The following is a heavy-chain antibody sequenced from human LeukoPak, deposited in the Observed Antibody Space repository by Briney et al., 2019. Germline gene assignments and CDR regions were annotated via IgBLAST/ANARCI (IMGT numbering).Heavy chain of an antibody. D-gene: IGHD6-19*01. CDR3: ARGSGWYHRTYFDY. V-gene: IGHV1-2*02. CDR2: INPNSGGT. J-gene: IGHJ4*02. CDR1: GYTFTGYY. Sequence: ASVKVSCKASGYTFTGYYMHWVRQAPGQGLEWMGWINPNSGGTNYAQKFQGRVTMTRDTSISTAYMELSRLRSDDTAVYYCARGSGWYHRTYFDYWGQGTLVTVSS.